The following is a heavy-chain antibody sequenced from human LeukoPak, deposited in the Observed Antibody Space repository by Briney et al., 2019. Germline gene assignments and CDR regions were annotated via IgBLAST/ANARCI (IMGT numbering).Heavy chain of an antibody. Sequence: GESLKISCKASGYSFTSFCIGWVRQTPGEGLEGMGLIDPGDSDTRYTPSFQGQVTISADKSLSTTYLQWNSLRASDTAMYYCARQTAMGRSGDYWGQGTLVTVSS. CDR1: GYSFTSFC. CDR2: IDPGDSDT. J-gene: IGHJ4*02. D-gene: IGHD7-27*01. CDR3: ARQTAMGRSGDY. V-gene: IGHV5-51*01.